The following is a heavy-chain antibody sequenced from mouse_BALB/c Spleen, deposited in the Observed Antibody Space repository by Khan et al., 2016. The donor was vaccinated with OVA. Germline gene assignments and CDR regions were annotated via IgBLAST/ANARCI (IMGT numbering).Heavy chain of an antibody. Sequence: EVELVESGGDFVRPGGSLKLSCAASGFTFSTYGMSWVRQTPDKRLEWVATINTGGAYTYYPDSVKGRFTISRDNAKNTLYLQLSSLKSEDTAIXYCARRAYYYNSEGFAYWGQGTLVTVSA. CDR3: ARRAYYYNSEGFAY. D-gene: IGHD1-1*01. CDR1: GFTFSTYG. CDR2: INTGGAYT. V-gene: IGHV5-6*01. J-gene: IGHJ3*01.